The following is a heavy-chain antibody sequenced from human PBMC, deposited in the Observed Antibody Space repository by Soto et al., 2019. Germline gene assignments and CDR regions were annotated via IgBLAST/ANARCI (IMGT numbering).Heavy chain of an antibody. J-gene: IGHJ4*02. D-gene: IGHD4-17*01. V-gene: IGHV4-4*02. CDR3: ARYSYGDFDVYYFDY. Sequence: PSETLSLTCAVSGDSLSSDNWWTWVRQPPGKGLEWIGEIYRSGSVNYDPSLKSRVTILLDNSKNQFSLKLTSVTVADTAVYYCARYSYGDFDVYYFDYWGQGTLVTVSS. CDR2: IYRSGSV. CDR1: GDSLSSDNW.